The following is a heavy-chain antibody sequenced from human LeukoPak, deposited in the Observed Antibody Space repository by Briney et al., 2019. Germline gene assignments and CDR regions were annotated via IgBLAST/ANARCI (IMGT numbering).Heavy chain of an antibody. D-gene: IGHD2/OR15-2a*01. Sequence: GASVKVSCKTSGYTFSTYAINWVRQAPGQGLEWMGWINTKTGNPTYAPGFTGRSVFSLETSVTTAHLQISSLKAEDTAVYYCGRGRGPHLNNGKYFFVDYWGQGTLVTVSS. CDR2: INTKTGNP. J-gene: IGHJ4*02. V-gene: IGHV7-4-1*02. CDR1: GYTFSTYA. CDR3: GRGRGPHLNNGKYFFVDY.